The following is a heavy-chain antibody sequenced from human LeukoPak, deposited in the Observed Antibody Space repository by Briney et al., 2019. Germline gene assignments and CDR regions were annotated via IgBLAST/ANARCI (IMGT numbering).Heavy chain of an antibody. D-gene: IGHD5-12*01. Sequence: ASVKVSCKASGYTFTSYGISWVRQAPGQGLEWMGWISAYNGNTNYAQKLQGRVTMTTDTSTSTAYMELRSLRSDDTAVYYCASHASGYSGYDGGDYWGQGTLVTVSS. V-gene: IGHV1-18*01. CDR1: GYTFTSYG. J-gene: IGHJ4*02. CDR2: ISAYNGNT. CDR3: ASHASGYSGYDGGDY.